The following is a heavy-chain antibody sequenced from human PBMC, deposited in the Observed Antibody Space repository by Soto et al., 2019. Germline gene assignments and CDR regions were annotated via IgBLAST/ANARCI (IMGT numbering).Heavy chain of an antibody. CDR1: GFTFNNYG. V-gene: IGHV3-21*03. D-gene: IGHD6-19*01. CDR2: VSKSDYT. Sequence: PGGSLRLSCVVSGFTFNNYGINWVRQAPGKGLEWVSSVSKSDYTYYSDSVKGRFTISRDNAKNSVSLQMTNMDPVDTATYYCAHRPSGWYLFDYWGQGTLVTVSS. CDR3: AHRPSGWYLFDY. J-gene: IGHJ4*02.